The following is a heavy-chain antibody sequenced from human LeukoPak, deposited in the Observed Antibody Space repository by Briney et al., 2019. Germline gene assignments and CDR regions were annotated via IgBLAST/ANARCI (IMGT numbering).Heavy chain of an antibody. V-gene: IGHV1-18*01. J-gene: IGHJ6*03. CDR3: ARDQRGWFGELFGYYYYYMDV. CDR2: INAYNGNT. Sequence: ASVKVSCKASGYTFTSYGISWVRQAPGQGLEWMGWINAYNGNTNYAQKLQGRVTMTTDTSTSTAYMELRSLRSDDTAVYYCARDQRGWFGELFGYYYYYMDVWGKGTMVTISS. D-gene: IGHD3-10*01. CDR1: GYTFTSYG.